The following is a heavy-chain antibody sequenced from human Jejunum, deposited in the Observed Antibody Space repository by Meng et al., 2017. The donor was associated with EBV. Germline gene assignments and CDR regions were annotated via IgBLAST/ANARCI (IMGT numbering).Heavy chain of an antibody. CDR3: ARPISGYTYYFDY. D-gene: IGHD5-18*01. CDR1: GYTCTDYY. CDR2: VNPNSGVT. Sequence: QSVQSGTEVKESGASVKVSCKASGYTCTDYYLHWVRQAPGQGLEWMGRVNPNSGVTNYAEKFQGRVTMTRDTSISTSYMEVSRLTSDDTAVYYCARPISGYTYYFDYWGQGTLVTVSS. J-gene: IGHJ4*02. V-gene: IGHV1-2*06.